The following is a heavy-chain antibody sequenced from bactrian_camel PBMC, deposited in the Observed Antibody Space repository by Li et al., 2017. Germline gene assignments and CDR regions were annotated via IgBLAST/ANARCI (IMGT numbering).Heavy chain of an antibody. CDR1: GFSFATFY. Sequence: QVQLVESGGGLVQPGGSLRLSCAASGFSFATFYMYWTREVPGKGLEWVSLINGGGGTTYYDDSVRGRFTISRDNTKNTVYLQMNSLKPEDTAVYRCVGWRSLGDYWGQGTQVTVS. D-gene: IGHD2*01. CDR2: INGGGGTT. J-gene: IGHJ4*01. CDR3: VGWRSLGDY. V-gene: IGHV3S1*01.